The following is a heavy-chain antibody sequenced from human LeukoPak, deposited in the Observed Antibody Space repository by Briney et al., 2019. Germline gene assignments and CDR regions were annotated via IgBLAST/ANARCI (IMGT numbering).Heavy chain of an antibody. CDR3: ARRAGAYSHPYDY. CDR1: GFTVSSNS. CDR2: IYSDNT. Sequence: GGSLRLSCTVSGFTVSSNSMSWVRQAPGKGLEWVSFIYSDNTHYSDSVKGRFTISRDNSKNTLHLQMDSLRAEDTAVYYCARRAGAYSHPYDYWGQGTLVTVSS. D-gene: IGHD4/OR15-4a*01. V-gene: IGHV3-53*01. J-gene: IGHJ4*02.